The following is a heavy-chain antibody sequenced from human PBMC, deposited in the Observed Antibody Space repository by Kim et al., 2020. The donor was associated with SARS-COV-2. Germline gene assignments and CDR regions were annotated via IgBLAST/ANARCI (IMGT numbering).Heavy chain of an antibody. CDR1: GGSINSGGYY. J-gene: IGHJ6*02. V-gene: IGHV4-31*03. CDR2: IYYSGST. D-gene: IGHD3-9*01. Sequence: SETLSLTCTVSGGSINSGGYYWSWIRQHPGKGLEWIGYIYYSGSTYYNPSLKSRVTISVDTSKNQFSLKLSSVTAADTAVYYCARVASGSGNFDSPGPYLIGLNYYYGMDVWGQGTTVTVSS. CDR3: ARVASGSGNFDSPGPYLIGLNYYYGMDV.